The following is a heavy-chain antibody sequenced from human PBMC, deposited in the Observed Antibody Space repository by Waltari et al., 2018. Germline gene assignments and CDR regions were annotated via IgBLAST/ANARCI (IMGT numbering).Heavy chain of an antibody. J-gene: IGHJ6*02. V-gene: IGHV4-39*07. D-gene: IGHD6-19*01. CDR1: GGSISSSSYY. CDR3: ASLRGWPYYYYYGMDV. Sequence: QLQLQESGPGLVKPSETLSLTCTVSGGSISSSSYYWGWSRQPPGKGLEWIGSSSYRGGTAYTPSLKSRVTISVDTSKNQFSLKLSSVTAADTAVYYCASLRGWPYYYYYGMDVWGQGTTVTVSS. CDR2: SSYRGGT.